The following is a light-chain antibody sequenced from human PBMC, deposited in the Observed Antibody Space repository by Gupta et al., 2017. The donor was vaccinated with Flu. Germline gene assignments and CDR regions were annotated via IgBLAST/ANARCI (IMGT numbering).Light chain of an antibody. V-gene: IGKV3-15*01. CDR1: KSVSRN. CDR2: GAY. CDR3: QQYTNWS. J-gene: IGKJ3*01. Sequence: QSPDTRSVYPGERATRSGRASKSVSRNLDGEQQKPGQAPRIIIYGAYTRDTGSKDRFSGSGAGTEFTLTSSSLKYEDFDGYYCQQYTNWSFGHGTKVDIK.